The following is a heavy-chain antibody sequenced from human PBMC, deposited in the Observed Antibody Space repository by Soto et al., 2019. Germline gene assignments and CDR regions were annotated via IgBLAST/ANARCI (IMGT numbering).Heavy chain of an antibody. CDR2: INSDGSST. CDR1: GFTFSSYW. Sequence: GGSLRLSCAASGFTFSSYWMHWVRQAPGKGLVWVSRINSDGSSTSYADSVKGRFTISRDNAKNTLYLQMNSLRAEDTAVYYCARVEQLAYYGMDVWGQGTTVTVPS. CDR3: ARVEQLAYYGMDV. D-gene: IGHD6-6*01. V-gene: IGHV3-74*01. J-gene: IGHJ6*02.